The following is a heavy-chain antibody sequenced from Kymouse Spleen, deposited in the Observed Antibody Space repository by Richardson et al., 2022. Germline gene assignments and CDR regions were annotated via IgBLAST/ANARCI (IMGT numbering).Heavy chain of an antibody. CDR2: INHSGST. J-gene: IGHJ6*02. CDR3: ARGHDILTGYYNFGGMDV. V-gene: IGHV4-34*01. D-gene: IGHD3-9*01. Sequence: QVQLQQWGAGLLKPSETLSLTCAVYGGSFSGYYWSWIRQPPGKGLEWIGEINHSGSTNYNPSLKSRVTISVDTSKNQFSLKLSSVTAADTAVYYCARGHDILTGYYNFGGMDVWGQGTTVTVSS. CDR1: GGSFSGYY.